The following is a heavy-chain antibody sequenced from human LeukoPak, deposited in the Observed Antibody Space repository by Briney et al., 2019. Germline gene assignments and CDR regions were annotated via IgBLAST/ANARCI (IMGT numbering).Heavy chain of an antibody. CDR2: IHNSGST. D-gene: IGHD3-10*01. J-gene: IGHJ3*02. Sequence: SETLSLTCTVSGGSISSYYWTWIRQPPGKALEWIGYIHNSGSTKYNPSLESRVTISVDTSKNQFSLKLNSVTAADTAVYYCARRCRLLRGDAFDIWGQGTMVIVSS. CDR3: ARRCRLLRGDAFDI. CDR1: GGSISSYY. V-gene: IGHV4-59*08.